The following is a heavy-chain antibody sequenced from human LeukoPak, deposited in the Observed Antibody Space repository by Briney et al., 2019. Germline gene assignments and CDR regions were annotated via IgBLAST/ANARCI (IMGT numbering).Heavy chain of an antibody. CDR2: IGNAGDT. V-gene: IGHV3-13*01. CDR3: ARAEGSGYYDLWYNY. J-gene: IGHJ4*02. D-gene: IGHD3-22*01. Sequence: GGSLRLSCAASGFTFSTYDMHWVRQAPGKGLEWLSGIGNAGDTYYAGSVKGRFTVSRDNAKNSLYLQMNSLRVGDTAVYYCARAEGSGYYDLWYNYWGQGTLVTVSS. CDR1: GFTFSTYD.